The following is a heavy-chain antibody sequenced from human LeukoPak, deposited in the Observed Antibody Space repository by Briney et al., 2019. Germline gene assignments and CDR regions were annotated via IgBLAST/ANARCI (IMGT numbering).Heavy chain of an antibody. V-gene: IGHV3-66*01. CDR2: IYSGGST. J-gene: IGHJ4*02. Sequence: GGSLRLSCAASGFTVSSNYMSWVRQAPGKGLEWVSVIYSGGSTYYADSVKGRFIISRDNSKNTLYLQMNSLRAEDTAVYYCARGTIAAAGYYYFDYWGQGTQVTVSS. D-gene: IGHD6-13*01. CDR3: ARGTIAAAGYYYFDY. CDR1: GFTVSSNY.